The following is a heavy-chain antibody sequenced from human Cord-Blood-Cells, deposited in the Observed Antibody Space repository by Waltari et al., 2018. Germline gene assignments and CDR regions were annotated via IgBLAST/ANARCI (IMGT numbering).Heavy chain of an antibody. CDR1: GFSLSTSGVG. CDR2: IYWDDDK. CDR3: ANMDYGGNYFDY. Sequence: QITLKESGPTLVKPTQTLTLTCTLSGFSLSTSGVGVGWIRQPPGKALEWLALIYWDDDKRYSPSLKSRLTITKDTSKNQVVLTMTNMDPVDTATYYCANMDYGGNYFDYWGQGTLVPVSS. V-gene: IGHV2-5*02. D-gene: IGHD4-17*01. J-gene: IGHJ4*02.